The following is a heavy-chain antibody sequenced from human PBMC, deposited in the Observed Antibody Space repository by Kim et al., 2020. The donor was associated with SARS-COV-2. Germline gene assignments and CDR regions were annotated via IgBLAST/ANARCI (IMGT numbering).Heavy chain of an antibody. D-gene: IGHD3-10*01. CDR1: GGSIRTSTYY. Sequence: SETLSLTCTVSGGSIRTSTYYWTWIRQPPGKGLEWIGTTFYSGSTYYSPSLKSRVTISVDTSKNQFSLKLSSVTAADTAVYYCARTYYGPGPRGYFDQWGQGTRVTVSS. J-gene: IGHJ4*02. CDR2: TFYSGST. V-gene: IGHV4-39*01. CDR3: ARTYYGPGPRGYFDQ.